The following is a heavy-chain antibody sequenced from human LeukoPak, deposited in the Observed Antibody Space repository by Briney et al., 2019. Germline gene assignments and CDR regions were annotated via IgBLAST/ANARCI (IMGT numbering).Heavy chain of an antibody. CDR1: GSTFSSYS. Sequence: GGSLRLSCAASGSTFSSYSMNWVRQAPGKGLEWVSSISSSSSYIYYADSVKGRFTISRDNAKNSLYLQMNSLRAEDTAVYYCARALPSYSSSWYGGFSVGGFDYWGQGTLVTVSS. CDR2: ISSSSSYI. D-gene: IGHD6-13*01. CDR3: ARALPSYSSSWYGGFSVGGFDY. V-gene: IGHV3-21*01. J-gene: IGHJ4*02.